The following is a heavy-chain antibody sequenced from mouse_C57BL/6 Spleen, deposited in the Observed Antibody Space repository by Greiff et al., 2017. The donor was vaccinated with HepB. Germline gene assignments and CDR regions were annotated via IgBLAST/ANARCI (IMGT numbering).Heavy chain of an antibody. CDR3: TRERTGWYFDV. D-gene: IGHD4-1*01. J-gene: IGHJ1*03. V-gene: IGHV5-9-1*02. Sequence: EVKVVESGAGLVKPGGSLKLSCAASGFTFGSYAMSWVRQTPEKRLEWVAYISSGGDYIYYADTVKGRFTISRDNARNTLYLQMSSLKSEDTAMYYCTRERTGWYFDVWGTGTTVTVSS. CDR2: ISSGGDYI. CDR1: GFTFGSYA.